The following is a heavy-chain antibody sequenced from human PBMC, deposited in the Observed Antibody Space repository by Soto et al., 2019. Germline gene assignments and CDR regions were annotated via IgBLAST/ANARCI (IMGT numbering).Heavy chain of an antibody. J-gene: IGHJ6*02. V-gene: IGHV1-69*01. Sequence: QVQLVQSGAEVTKPGSSVKVSCKASGGTFSSYAISWVRQAPGQGLEWMGGIIPIFGTANYAQKFQGRVTITADESTSTAYMELSSLRSEDTAVYYCASSVGGSSWYRYYYGMDVWGQGTTVTVSS. CDR1: GGTFSSYA. CDR3: ASSVGGSSWYRYYYGMDV. CDR2: IIPIFGTA. D-gene: IGHD6-13*01.